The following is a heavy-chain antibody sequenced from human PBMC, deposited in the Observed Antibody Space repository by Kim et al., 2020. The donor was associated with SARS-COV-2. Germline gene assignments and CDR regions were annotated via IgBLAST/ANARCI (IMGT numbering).Heavy chain of an antibody. V-gene: IGHV4-34*01. J-gene: IGHJ4*02. CDR3: ARAYYYDPSISYYFDY. D-gene: IGHD3-22*01. Sequence: PSLKSRVTISLDTSKTQFSLKLSSVTAADTAVYFCARAYYYDPSISYYFDYWGQGTLVTVSS.